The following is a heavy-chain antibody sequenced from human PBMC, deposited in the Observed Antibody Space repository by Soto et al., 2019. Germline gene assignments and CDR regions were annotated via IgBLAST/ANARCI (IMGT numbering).Heavy chain of an antibody. CDR2: IKQDGSEK. Sequence: HPGGSLRLSCAASGFTFSSYWMSWVRQAPGKGLEWVANIKQDGSEKYYVDSVKGRFTISRDNAKNSLYLQMNSLRAEDTAVYYCARDMYGDYNKDFDYWGQGTLVTVSS. J-gene: IGHJ4*02. D-gene: IGHD4-17*01. CDR1: GFTFSSYW. CDR3: ARDMYGDYNKDFDY. V-gene: IGHV3-7*01.